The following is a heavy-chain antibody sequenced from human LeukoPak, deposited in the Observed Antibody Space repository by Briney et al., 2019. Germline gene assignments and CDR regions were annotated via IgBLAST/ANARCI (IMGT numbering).Heavy chain of an antibody. V-gene: IGHV4-59*01. CDR2: ILYSGST. J-gene: IGHJ4*02. D-gene: IGHD3-10*01. CDR3: SGSCGGFGSGSFGY. CDR1: GGSISRYH. Sequence: SETLSLTCTVSGGSISRYHWSWIRQPPGKRLEWIGYILYSGSTNYNPSLKRRVTISIDNPKNQFSLKLSSVPAADAAVYYCSGSCGGFGSGSFGYWGQGTLVTVSS.